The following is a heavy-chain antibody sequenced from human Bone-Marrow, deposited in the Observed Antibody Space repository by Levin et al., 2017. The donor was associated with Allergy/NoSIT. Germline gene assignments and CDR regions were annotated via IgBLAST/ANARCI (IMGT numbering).Heavy chain of an antibody. CDR3: ARDGSGRRLLWFGELRGPFDY. J-gene: IGHJ4*02. Sequence: SVKVSCKASGGTFSSYAISWVRQAPGQGLEWMGRIIPILGIANYAQKFQCRVTITADKSTSTAYMELSSLRSEDTAVYYCARDGSGRRLLWFGELRGPFDYWGQGTLVTVSS. CDR1: GGTFSSYA. CDR2: IIPILGIA. V-gene: IGHV1-69*04. D-gene: IGHD3-10*01.